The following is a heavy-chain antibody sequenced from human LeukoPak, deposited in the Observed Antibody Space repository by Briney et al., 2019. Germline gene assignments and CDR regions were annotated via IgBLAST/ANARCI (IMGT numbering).Heavy chain of an antibody. CDR3: ASNTGTVFDY. CDR1: GGSISSSSYY. Sequence: PSETLSLTCTVSGGSISSSSYYWGWIRQPPGKGLEWIGSIYYSGSTYYNPSLKSRVTISVDTSKNQFSLKLSSVTVADTAVYYCASNTGTVFDYWGQGALVTVSS. J-gene: IGHJ4*02. CDR2: IYYSGST. D-gene: IGHD7-27*01. V-gene: IGHV4-39*01.